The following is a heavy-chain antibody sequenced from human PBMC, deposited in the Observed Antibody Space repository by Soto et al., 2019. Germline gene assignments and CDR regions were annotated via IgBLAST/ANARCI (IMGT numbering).Heavy chain of an antibody. CDR1: GFTFSSYS. CDR2: ISSRSSTI. CDR3: GRAPRSGSSSWYWGGYYYGMDV. V-gene: IGHV3-48*02. D-gene: IGHD6-13*01. J-gene: IGHJ6*02. Sequence: EVQLVESGGGLVQPGGSLRLSCAASGFTFSSYSMNWVRQAPGKGLEWVSYISSRSSTIYYADSVKGRFTISRDNAKNPIYLQINSLRDEDTAVYYCGRAPRSGSSSWYWGGYYYGMDVWGQGATVTVSS.